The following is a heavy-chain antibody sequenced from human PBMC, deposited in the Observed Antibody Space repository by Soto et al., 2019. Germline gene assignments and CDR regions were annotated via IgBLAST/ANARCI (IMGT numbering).Heavy chain of an antibody. CDR3: ARVVGSSWSYYYYGMDV. CDR2: ISAYNGNT. J-gene: IGHJ6*02. Sequence: RASVKVSCKASGYTFTSYGISWVRQAPGQGLEWMGWISAYNGNTNYAQKLQGRVTMTTDTSTSTAYMELRSLRSDDTAVYYCARVVGSSWSYYYYGMDVWGQGTTVTVYS. V-gene: IGHV1-18*04. CDR1: GYTFTSYG. D-gene: IGHD6-13*01.